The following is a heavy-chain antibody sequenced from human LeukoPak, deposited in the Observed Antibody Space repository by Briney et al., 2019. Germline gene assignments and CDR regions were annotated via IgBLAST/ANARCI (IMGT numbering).Heavy chain of an antibody. J-gene: IGHJ4*02. CDR1: GYNFTNYW. Sequence: GESLKISCKCSGYNFTNYWISWVRQMPGKGLEWMGTIDPSDSYNNYSPSFQGHVTISADKSISTAYLQWSSLKASDTAMYYCARAYSRSRFDYWGQGTLVTVSS. V-gene: IGHV5-10-1*01. CDR2: IDPSDSYN. D-gene: IGHD6-6*01. CDR3: ARAYSRSRFDY.